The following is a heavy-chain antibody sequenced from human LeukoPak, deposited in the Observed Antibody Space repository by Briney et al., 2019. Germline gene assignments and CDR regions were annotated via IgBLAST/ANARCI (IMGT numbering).Heavy chain of an antibody. CDR1: GYTFTGYY. Sequence: ASVKVSCKASGYTFTGYYMHWVRQAPGQGLEWMGIINPSGGSTSYAQKFQGRVTMTRDMSTSTVYMELSSLRSEDTAVYYCARGGSSTGGDYWGQGTLVTVSS. V-gene: IGHV1-46*01. J-gene: IGHJ4*02. CDR2: INPSGGST. CDR3: ARGGSSTGGDY. D-gene: IGHD6-6*01.